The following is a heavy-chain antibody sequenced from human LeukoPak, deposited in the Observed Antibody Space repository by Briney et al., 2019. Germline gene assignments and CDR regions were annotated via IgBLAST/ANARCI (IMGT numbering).Heavy chain of an antibody. CDR2: MYYSGST. J-gene: IGHJ4*02. Sequence: SETLSLTCTVSGGSISSSSYYWGWIRQPPGNGLEWIGSMYYSGSTYYNPSLKSRVTISVDTSKNQFSLKLSSVTAADTAVYYCARHEGGYSYGRLDYWGQGTLVTVSS. CDR3: ARHEGGYSYGRLDY. V-gene: IGHV4-39*01. D-gene: IGHD5-18*01. CDR1: GGSISSSSYY.